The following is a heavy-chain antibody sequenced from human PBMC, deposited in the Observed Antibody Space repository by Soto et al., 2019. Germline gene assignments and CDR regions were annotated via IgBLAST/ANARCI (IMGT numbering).Heavy chain of an antibody. CDR3: ASNSGSYRDYDY. Sequence: QVQLQQWGAGLLKPSETLSLTCAVYGGSFSGYYWSWIRQPPGKGLEWIGEINHSGSTNYNPSLKSRVTISVDTSKNQFSLKLSSVTAADTAVCYCASNSGSYRDYDYWGQGTLVTVSS. CDR2: INHSGST. CDR1: GGSFSGYY. D-gene: IGHD1-26*01. J-gene: IGHJ4*02. V-gene: IGHV4-34*01.